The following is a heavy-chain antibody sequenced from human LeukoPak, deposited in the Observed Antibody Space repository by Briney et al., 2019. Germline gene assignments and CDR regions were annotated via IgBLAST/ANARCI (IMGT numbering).Heavy chain of an antibody. V-gene: IGHV3-33*03. CDR3: AKDHYWSIDY. Sequence: GGSLRLSCAASGFTFSSYGMHWVRQAPGKGLEWVAVIWYDGSNKYYADSVKGRFTISRDIAKNTLYLQMNSLRAEDTGVYYCAKDHYWSIDYWGRGTLVTVSS. J-gene: IGHJ4*02. D-gene: IGHD3-3*01. CDR2: IWYDGSNK. CDR1: GFTFSSYG.